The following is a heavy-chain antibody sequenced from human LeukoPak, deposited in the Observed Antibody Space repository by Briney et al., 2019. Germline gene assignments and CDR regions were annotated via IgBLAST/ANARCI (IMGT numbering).Heavy chain of an antibody. CDR1: GFTFSSYA. CDR3: EMGCSSSSCPPAY. D-gene: IGHD2-15*01. CDR2: ISGSGGST. Sequence: GGSLRLSCAASGFTFSSYAMSWVRQAPGKGLEWVSAISGSGGSTYYADSVKGRFTISRDNSKNTLYLQMNSLRAEDTAVYYCEMGCSSSSCPPAYWGQGTLVTVSS. V-gene: IGHV3-23*01. J-gene: IGHJ4*02.